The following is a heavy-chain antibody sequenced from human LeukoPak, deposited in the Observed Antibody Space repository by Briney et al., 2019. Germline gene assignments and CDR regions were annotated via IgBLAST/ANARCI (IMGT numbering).Heavy chain of an antibody. J-gene: IGHJ6*03. CDR2: INTNTGNP. CDR3: ARVPSRTATLPMDV. Sequence: ASVKVSFKASGYTFTSYAMNWVRQAPGQGLEWMGWINTNTGNPTYAQGFTGRFVFSLDTSVSTAYLQISSLKAEDTAVYYCARVPSRTATLPMDVWGKGTTVTVSS. D-gene: IGHD4-17*01. V-gene: IGHV7-4-1*02. CDR1: GYTFTSYA.